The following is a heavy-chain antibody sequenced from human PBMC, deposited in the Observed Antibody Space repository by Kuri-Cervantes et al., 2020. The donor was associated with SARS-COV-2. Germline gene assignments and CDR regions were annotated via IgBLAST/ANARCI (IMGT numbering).Heavy chain of an antibody. J-gene: IGHJ4*02. CDR2: ISWNSGSI. CDR3: ANGGDCSSTSCYRAEVN. Sequence: SLKISCAASGFTFDDYAMHWVRQAPGKGLEWVSGISWNSGSIGYADSVKGRFTISRDNAKNSLYLQMNSLRAEDTAVYYCANGGDCSSTSCYRAEVNWGQGTLVTDSS. V-gene: IGHV3-9*01. D-gene: IGHD2-2*02. CDR1: GFTFDDYA.